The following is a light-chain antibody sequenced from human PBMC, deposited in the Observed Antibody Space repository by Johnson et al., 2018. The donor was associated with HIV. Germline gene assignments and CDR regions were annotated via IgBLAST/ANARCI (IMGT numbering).Light chain of an antibody. V-gene: IGLV1-51*02. J-gene: IGLJ1*01. Sequence: QSVLTQPPSVSAAPGQKVTISCSGSSSNIGNNYVSWYQQLPGTAPKLLIYGNDKRPSGIPDRFSGSKSGTSATLGITGLQTGDEADYYCGTWDSSLILYVFGTGTKVTVL. CDR3: GTWDSSLILYV. CDR1: SSNIGNNY. CDR2: GND.